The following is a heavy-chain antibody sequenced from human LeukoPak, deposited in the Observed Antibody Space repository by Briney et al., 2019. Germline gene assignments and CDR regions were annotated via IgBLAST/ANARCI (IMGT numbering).Heavy chain of an antibody. CDR3: ARDRNGYSKIAY. Sequence: ASVKVSCKASGYTFTSYGISWVRQAPGQGLEGMGWISAYNGNTNYAQKLQGRVTMTTDTSKSTAYMEPRSLRSEGPAMYYCARDRNGYSKIAYWGQGTLVSVSS. CDR2: ISAYNGNT. CDR1: GYTFTSYG. D-gene: IGHD5-24*01. V-gene: IGHV1-18*01. J-gene: IGHJ4*02.